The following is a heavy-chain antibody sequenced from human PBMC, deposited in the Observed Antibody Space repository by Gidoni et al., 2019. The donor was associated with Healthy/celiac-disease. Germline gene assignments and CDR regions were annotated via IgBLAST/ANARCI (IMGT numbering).Heavy chain of an antibody. CDR3: ARAPYDSSGNDAFDI. CDR1: GFPFSCYA. CDR2: ISDDGSNK. V-gene: IGHV3-30-3*01. Sequence: QVQLVESGGGVVQPGRSLRLSCAASGFPFSCYARHWVRQAPGKGLEWVAFISDDGSNKYYADSVKGRFTISRDNSKNTLYLQMNSLRAEDTAVYYCARAPYDSSGNDAFDIWGQGTMVTVSS. D-gene: IGHD3-22*01. J-gene: IGHJ3*02.